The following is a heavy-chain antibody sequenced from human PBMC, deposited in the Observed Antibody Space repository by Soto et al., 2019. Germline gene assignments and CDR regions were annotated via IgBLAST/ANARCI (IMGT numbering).Heavy chain of an antibody. D-gene: IGHD2-15*01. CDR3: ARIPRYSYPTSDPLDN. Sequence: QVHLVQSGSEVKKPGSSVTVSCKASGGTFNTYTFSWVRQAPGQGLEWMGSILPIMGSANYAHDFRGRLSITADPSTTTAYMELTSLTSHDTAIYYCARIPRYSYPTSDPLDNWGQGPLVTVSS. V-gene: IGHV1-69*01. J-gene: IGHJ4*02. CDR1: GGTFNTYT. CDR2: ILPIMGSA.